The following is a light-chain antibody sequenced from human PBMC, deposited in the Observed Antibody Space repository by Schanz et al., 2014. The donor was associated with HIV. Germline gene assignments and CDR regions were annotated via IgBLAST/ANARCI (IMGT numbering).Light chain of an antibody. V-gene: IGKV4-1*01. CDR2: WAS. CDR1: QTVLYSSNNKND. CDR3: QQYYNTPT. Sequence: DIVMTQSPDSLAVSLGERATINCKSSQTVLYSSNNKNDLAWYQQKAGQPPKLLISWASSRESGVPDRFSGSGSGTDFTLTISSLQAEDVAVYYCQQYYNTPTFGQGTKVE. J-gene: IGKJ1*01.